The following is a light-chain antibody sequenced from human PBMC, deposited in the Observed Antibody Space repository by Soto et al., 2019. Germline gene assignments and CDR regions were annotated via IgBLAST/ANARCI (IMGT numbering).Light chain of an antibody. CDR1: RSNIGADYD. V-gene: IGLV1-40*01. J-gene: IGLJ2*01. Sequence: QSVLTQPPSVSGAPGQRVTIACTGSRSNIGADYDVHWYQHLPGTAPKLLIYSTINRPSGVPDRFSGSKSGTSASLAITGLQAEDEADYYCQSYDGSLSGPLFGGGTKLTVL. CDR3: QSYDGSLSGPL. CDR2: STI.